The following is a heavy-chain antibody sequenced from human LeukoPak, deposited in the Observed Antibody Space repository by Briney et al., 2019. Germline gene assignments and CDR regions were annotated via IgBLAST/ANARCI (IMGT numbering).Heavy chain of an antibody. Sequence: GGSLRLSCAASGFTFSSYSMNWVRQAPGKGLEWVSSISSSSSYIYYADSVKGRFTISRDNAKNSLYLQMNSLRAEDTAVYYCASGCSGGSCYRYYFDYWGQGTLVTASS. J-gene: IGHJ4*02. CDR2: ISSSSSYI. CDR1: GFTFSSYS. CDR3: ASGCSGGSCYRYYFDY. D-gene: IGHD2-15*01. V-gene: IGHV3-21*01.